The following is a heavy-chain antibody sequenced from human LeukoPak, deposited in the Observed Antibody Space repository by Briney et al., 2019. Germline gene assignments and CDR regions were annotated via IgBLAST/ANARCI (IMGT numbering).Heavy chain of an antibody. CDR3: ARHHYGDTAYYYYGMDV. CDR1: GYRFTSYW. V-gene: IGHV5-51*01. CDR2: IYSGDSDT. D-gene: IGHD4-17*01. Sequence: GASLKISCKGSGYRFTSYWIGWVRPLPGKGLEWMGIIYSGDSDTRYSPSFQGQVTISADKSISTAYLQWSSLKASDTAMYYCARHHYGDTAYYYYGMDVWGQGTTVTVSS. J-gene: IGHJ6*02.